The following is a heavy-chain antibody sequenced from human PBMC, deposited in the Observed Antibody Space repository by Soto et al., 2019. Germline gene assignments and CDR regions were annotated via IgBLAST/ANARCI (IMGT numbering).Heavy chain of an antibody. D-gene: IGHD2-2*01. J-gene: IGHJ4*02. Sequence: QLQLQESGSRLVKSSQTLSLTCTVSGDSMTSGDYSWSWIRQPPGKGLGSLAYIYRTGNTHYSPSLKSRVSISQDRSKNQFSLELTSVTAADTAVYYCARGDYQYSIDYWGQGTLVTVSS. CDR3: ARGDYQYSIDY. V-gene: IGHV4-30-2*01. CDR2: IYRTGNT. CDR1: GDSMTSGDYS.